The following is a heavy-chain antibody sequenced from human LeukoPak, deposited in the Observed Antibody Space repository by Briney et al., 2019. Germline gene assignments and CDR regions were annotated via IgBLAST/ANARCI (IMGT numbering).Heavy chain of an antibody. V-gene: IGHV4-59*08. CDR3: ARMGPLRYAAATNPFDY. CDR2: IYYSGST. D-gene: IGHD6-13*01. J-gene: IGHJ4*02. CDR1: GGSISSYY. Sequence: SETLSLTCTVSGGSISSYYWSWIRQPLGKGLEWIGYIYYSGSTNYNPSLKSRVTISVDTSKNQFSLKLSSVTAADTAVYYCARMGPLRYAAATNPFDYWGQGTLVTVSS.